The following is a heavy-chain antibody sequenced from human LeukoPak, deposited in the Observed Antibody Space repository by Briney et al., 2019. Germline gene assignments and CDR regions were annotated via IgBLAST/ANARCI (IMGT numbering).Heavy chain of an antibody. CDR1: GFTFSDYY. V-gene: IGHV3-11*01. CDR3: ARDRYSGSYPLDY. J-gene: IGHJ4*02. CDR2: ISSRGGTV. Sequence: GGSLRLSCAASGFTFSDYYMSWIRQAPGKGLEWVSYISSRGGTVYYADSVKGRFTVSRDNAKNLLYLQMNSLRAEDTAVYYCARDRYSGSYPLDYWGQGTLVTVSS. D-gene: IGHD1-26*01.